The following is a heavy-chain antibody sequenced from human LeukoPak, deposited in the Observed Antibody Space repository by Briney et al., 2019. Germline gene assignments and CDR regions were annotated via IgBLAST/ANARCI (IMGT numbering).Heavy chain of an antibody. CDR2: ISGSGGST. CDR1: GFTFSSYA. D-gene: IGHD4-17*01. V-gene: IGHV3-23*01. J-gene: IGHJ4*02. CDR3: TKDLSRVTTWELFDY. Sequence: GGSLRLSCAASGFTFSSYAMSWVRQAPGKGLEWVSAISGSGGSTYYADSVKGRFTISRDNSKNTLYLQMNSLRAEDTAVYYCTKDLSRVTTWELFDYWGQGTLVTVSS.